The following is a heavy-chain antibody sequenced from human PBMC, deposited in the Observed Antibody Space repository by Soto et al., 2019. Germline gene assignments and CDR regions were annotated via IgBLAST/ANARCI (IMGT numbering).Heavy chain of an antibody. D-gene: IGHD1-1*01. Sequence: GASVKVSCKASGYTFTGYYMHWVRQAPGQGLEWMGWINPNSGGTNYAQKFQGRVTMTRDTSISTAYMELSGLRSDDTAVYYCARERGGPINWNGEYYYYGMDVWGQGTTVTVSS. CDR2: INPNSGGT. J-gene: IGHJ6*02. V-gene: IGHV1-2*02. CDR3: ARERGGPINWNGEYYYYGMDV. CDR1: GYTFTGYY.